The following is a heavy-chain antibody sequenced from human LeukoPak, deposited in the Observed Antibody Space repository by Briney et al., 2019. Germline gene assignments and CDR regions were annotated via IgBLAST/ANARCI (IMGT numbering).Heavy chain of an antibody. Sequence: ASVKVSCKASGYTFTGYNVNWVRQAPGQGLEWMGWINPNSGGTNYAQKFQSRVTMTRDTSISTAYMEMSRLRSDDTAVYYCARGLGYCSGGSCYSFWGQGTLVTVSS. D-gene: IGHD2-15*01. CDR1: GYTFTGYN. V-gene: IGHV1-2*02. CDR3: ARGLGYCSGGSCYSF. CDR2: INPNSGGT. J-gene: IGHJ4*02.